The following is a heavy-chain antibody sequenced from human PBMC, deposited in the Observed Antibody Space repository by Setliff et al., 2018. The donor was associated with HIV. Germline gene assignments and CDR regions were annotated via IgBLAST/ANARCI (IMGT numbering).Heavy chain of an antibody. CDR2: IYPTGST. V-gene: IGHV4-4*07. J-gene: IGHJ3*02. CDR1: GGSITTYY. Sequence: PSETLSLTCTVSGGSITTYYWSWIRQPAGKGLEWIGHIYPTGSTDYNPSLKSRVTMSMDTSKNQFSLKLSSMTAADTALYYCARAVDNPRDAFDIWAQGTMVTVSS. CDR3: ARAVDNPRDAFDI.